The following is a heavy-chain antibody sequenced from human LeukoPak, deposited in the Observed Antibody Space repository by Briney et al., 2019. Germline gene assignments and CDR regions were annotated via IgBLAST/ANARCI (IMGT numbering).Heavy chain of an antibody. J-gene: IGHJ4*02. Sequence: GGSLRLSCAVSGFTFSIYAMSWVRQAPGKGLEWVSAINRSGGSTYYADSVKGRFTIPRDNSKNTLYLQMNSLTSEDTPVKYCAKDTSVYRLWIKGFDYWGQGTLVSVSS. CDR2: INRSGGST. CDR1: GFTFSIYA. V-gene: IGHV3-23*01. D-gene: IGHD3-16*01. CDR3: AKDTSVYRLWIKGFDY.